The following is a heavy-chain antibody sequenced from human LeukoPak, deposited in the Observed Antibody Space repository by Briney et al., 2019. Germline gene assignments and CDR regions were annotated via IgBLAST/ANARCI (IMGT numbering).Heavy chain of an antibody. Sequence: GGSLRLSCAASGFTFSSYSMNWVRQAPGKGLEWVSSISSSSSYIYYAASVKGRFTISRDNAKNSLYLQMNSLRAEGTAVYYCARGLSGNKTGFDYWGQGTLVTVSS. CDR1: GFTFSSYS. D-gene: IGHD1-26*01. J-gene: IGHJ4*02. V-gene: IGHV3-21*01. CDR3: ARGLSGNKTGFDY. CDR2: ISSSSSYI.